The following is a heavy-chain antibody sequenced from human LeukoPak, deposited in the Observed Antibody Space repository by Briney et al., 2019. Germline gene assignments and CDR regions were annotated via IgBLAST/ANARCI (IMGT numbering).Heavy chain of an antibody. D-gene: IGHD5-18*01. Sequence: GGSLRLSCAASGFTFSSYGMSWVRQAPGKGLEWVSSISGSGGSTYYADSVKGRFTISRDNAKNSLYLQMNSLRDEDTAVYYCARGRPGIQLWHWASDYWGQGTLVTVSS. CDR2: ISGSGGST. CDR1: GFTFSSYG. J-gene: IGHJ4*02. V-gene: IGHV3-23*01. CDR3: ARGRPGIQLWHWASDY.